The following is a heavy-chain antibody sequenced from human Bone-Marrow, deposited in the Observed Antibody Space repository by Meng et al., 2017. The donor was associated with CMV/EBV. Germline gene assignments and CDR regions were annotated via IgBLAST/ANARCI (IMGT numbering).Heavy chain of an antibody. V-gene: IGHV3-23*01. D-gene: IGHD3-3*01. Sequence: GESLKISCAASGFPFSNYAMSWVRQAPGKGLEWVSGVTGGGGSTYYADSVKGRFTISRDNSKNTLYLQMNNLRAKDTATYYCAKYFDLWSGNGSYFDSWGRGTLVTVSS. CDR3: AKYFDLWSGNGSYFDS. CDR1: GFPFSNYA. CDR2: VTGGGGST. J-gene: IGHJ4*02.